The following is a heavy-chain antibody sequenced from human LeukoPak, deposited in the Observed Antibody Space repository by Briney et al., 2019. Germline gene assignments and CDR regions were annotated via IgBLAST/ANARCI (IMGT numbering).Heavy chain of an antibody. CDR3: ARDQEGFDH. V-gene: IGHV1-46*01. CDR1: GNTFTSFH. Sequence: ASVKVSCKASGNTFTSFHIHWVRQAPGQGLEYMGIIKVYGDTTIYAQRFQGRVTVTRDTSTSTVHMELSGLRSEDTAVYYCARDQEGFDHWGQGTLVTVSS. J-gene: IGHJ4*02. CDR2: IKVYGDTT.